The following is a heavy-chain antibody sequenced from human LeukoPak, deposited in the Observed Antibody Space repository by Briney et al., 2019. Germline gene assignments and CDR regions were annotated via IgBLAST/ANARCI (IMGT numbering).Heavy chain of an antibody. CDR2: IKSKTDGGTT. CDR3: ARDLVYYYDSSGYSLYDY. D-gene: IGHD3-22*01. CDR1: GFTFSNAW. V-gene: IGHV3-15*01. J-gene: IGHJ4*02. Sequence: GGSLRLSCAASGFTFSNAWMSWVRQAPGKGLEWVGRIKSKTDGGTTDYAAPVKGRFTISRDNSKNTLYLQMNSLRAEDTAVYYCARDLVYYYDSSGYSLYDYWGQGTLVTVSS.